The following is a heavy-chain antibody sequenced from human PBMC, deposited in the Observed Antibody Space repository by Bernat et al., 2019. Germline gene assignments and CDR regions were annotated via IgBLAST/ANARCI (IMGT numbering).Heavy chain of an antibody. Sequence: QLQLQESGPGLVKPSETLSLTCTVSGGPISISSYYWGWIRQPPGKGLEWIGSIYYSGSTYYNPSLKSRVTISVDTSKNQFSLKLSSVTAADTAVYYCAEGYYDFWSGYYGGVYFDYWGQGTLVTVSS. J-gene: IGHJ4*02. CDR2: IYYSGST. CDR1: GGPISISSYY. D-gene: IGHD3-3*01. CDR3: AEGYYDFWSGYYGGVYFDY. V-gene: IGHV4-39*01.